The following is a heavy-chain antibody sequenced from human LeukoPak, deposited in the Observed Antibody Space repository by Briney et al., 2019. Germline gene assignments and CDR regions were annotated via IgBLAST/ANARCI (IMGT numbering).Heavy chain of an antibody. CDR1: GFTFSHFG. V-gene: IGHV3-33*01. CDR2: IWNDGSNE. CDR3: ARDGSSFDY. D-gene: IGHD2-15*01. J-gene: IGHJ4*02. Sequence: GGSLRLSCAASGFTFSHFGMHWVRQAPGKGLEWVAVIWNDGSNEYYADSVKGRFTISRDNSKNTVSLQMNSLRAEDTAVYYCARDGSSFDYWGQGALVTVSS.